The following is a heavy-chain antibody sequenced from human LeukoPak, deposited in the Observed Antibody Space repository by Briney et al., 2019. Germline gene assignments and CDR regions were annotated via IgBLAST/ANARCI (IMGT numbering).Heavy chain of an antibody. J-gene: IGHJ4*02. CDR3: TRQYSGSPSFFHY. CDR1: GYTFTSYW. D-gene: IGHD6-6*01. V-gene: IGHV5-51*01. CDR2: LYPAVSVT. Sequence: GVSLRISCKASGYTFTSYWIAWVRQTPGKGLEWMGVLYPAVSVTTYSPSFQGQVTISADTSISTAYLQWRRLKASDSAMYYCTRQYSGSPSFFHYWGQGTLVTVSS.